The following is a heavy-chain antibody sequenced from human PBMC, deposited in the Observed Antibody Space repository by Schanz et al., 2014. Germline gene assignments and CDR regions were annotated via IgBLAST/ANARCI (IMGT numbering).Heavy chain of an antibody. D-gene: IGHD3-3*01. Sequence: EVQLVESGGGLVQPGGSLRLSCAASGFTFSNTWMNWVRQTPGKGLEWIGRIKSKIDGGTTDYAAPVKGRFTISRDDSKNTLYLQMNSLKTEDTAVYYCTTGERITIFEVVPYYYYYMDVWGKGTTVTVSS. V-gene: IGHV3-15*01. CDR3: TTGERITIFEVVPYYYYYMDV. CDR2: IKSKIDGGTT. J-gene: IGHJ6*03. CDR1: GFTFSNTW.